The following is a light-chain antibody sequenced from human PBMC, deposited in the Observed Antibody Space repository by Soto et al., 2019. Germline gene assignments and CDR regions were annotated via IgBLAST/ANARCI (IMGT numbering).Light chain of an antibody. Sequence: DIQMTQSPSTLSGSVGDRVTITCRASQTISSWLAWYQQKPGKAPKLLIYKASTLKSGVTSRFSGCGSGTEFTLTISSLQPDDFATYYCQHYNSYSEAFGPGTKVELK. V-gene: IGKV1-5*03. CDR1: QTISSW. J-gene: IGKJ1*01. CDR3: QHYNSYSEA. CDR2: KAS.